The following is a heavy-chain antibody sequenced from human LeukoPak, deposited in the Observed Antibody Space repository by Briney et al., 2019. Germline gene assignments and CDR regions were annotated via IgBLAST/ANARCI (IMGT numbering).Heavy chain of an antibody. V-gene: IGHV3-30*02. CDR1: GFTFRDYG. CDR3: VKDVVPGRTGAGPGS. D-gene: IGHD6-13*01. CDR2: IEHNGNNA. Sequence: GGSLRLSCVASGFTFRDYGIHWVRQPPDKGLEWVAFIEHNGNNAYYPDSMNRRSSLSRESSKALSSLQMNWLRAEDTAVYYCVKDVVPGRTGAGPGSWGQGTLVTVSP. J-gene: IGHJ5*02.